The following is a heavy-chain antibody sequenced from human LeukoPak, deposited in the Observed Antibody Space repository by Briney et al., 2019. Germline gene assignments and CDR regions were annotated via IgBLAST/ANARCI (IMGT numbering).Heavy chain of an antibody. CDR2: ISGSSNTI. CDR1: GFTFSSYS. Sequence: GGSQRLSCAASGFTFSSYSMIWVRQSPGKGLEWVSYISGSSNTIYYADSVKGRFTISRDNAKNSLYLQMNSLRDEDTAVYFCARAKFAGYYFDYGGQGILVTVSS. V-gene: IGHV3-48*02. CDR3: ARAKFAGYYFDY. D-gene: IGHD3-10*01. J-gene: IGHJ4*02.